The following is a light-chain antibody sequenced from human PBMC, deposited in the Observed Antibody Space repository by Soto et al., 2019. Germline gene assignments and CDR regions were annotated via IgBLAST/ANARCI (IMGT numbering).Light chain of an antibody. CDR3: GTWDTGRVWV. Sequence: QSVLTQPPSVSAAPGQRVSLSCSGSSSSIGTHYVAWYQQVPGTPPKLLIYDNNKRPSGTPARFSGSKSGTSATLGITGRQTGDEADYYCGTWDTGRVWVFGGGTQLTVL. V-gene: IGLV1-51*01. J-gene: IGLJ3*02. CDR1: SSSIGTHY. CDR2: DNN.